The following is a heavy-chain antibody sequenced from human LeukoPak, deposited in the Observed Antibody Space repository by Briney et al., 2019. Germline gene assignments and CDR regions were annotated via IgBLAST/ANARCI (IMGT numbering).Heavy chain of an antibody. CDR1: QFTFSKYG. CDR2: VRYDGTTN. Sequence: GGSLRVSCATSQFTFSKYGMHWVRQAPGRGLEWVAFVRYDGTTNQYSDSVKGRFFISRDYSRDMLFLRMNNLSSDDTAVYYCAKGEPRVAATFDHWGQGTRVIVSS. CDR3: AKGEPRVAATFDH. J-gene: IGHJ4*02. V-gene: IGHV3-30*02. D-gene: IGHD6-19*01.